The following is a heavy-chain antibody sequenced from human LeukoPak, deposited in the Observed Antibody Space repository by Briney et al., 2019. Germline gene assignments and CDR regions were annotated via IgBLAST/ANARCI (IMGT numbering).Heavy chain of an antibody. D-gene: IGHD1-26*01. J-gene: IGHJ6*03. CDR1: GFTFDDFG. Sequence: GGSLRLSCAASGFTFDDFGMHWVRQAPGKGLEWVAGISWNSGSIGYADSVKGRFIISRDNAKNSVYLEMKSLRLEDTALYYCTKDKYSASYYMDVWGKGTTVTVSS. CDR2: ISWNSGSI. CDR3: TKDKYSASYYMDV. V-gene: IGHV3-9*01.